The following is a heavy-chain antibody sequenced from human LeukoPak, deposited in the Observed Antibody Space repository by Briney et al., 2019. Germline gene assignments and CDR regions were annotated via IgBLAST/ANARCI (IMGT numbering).Heavy chain of an antibody. CDR1: GVSMSGAY. D-gene: IGHD1-1*01. CDR3: AREGGPQSLRGTFDP. J-gene: IGHJ5*02. CDR2: VFFAGNT. Sequence: SETLSLTCTVSGVSMSGAYWSWIRQPPGKGLEWIGYVFFAGNTNYNPSLSSRLTISVDTSRSQFSLKLNSVTAADTAVYYCAREGGPQSLRGTFDPWGQGTLVTVSS. V-gene: IGHV4-59*08.